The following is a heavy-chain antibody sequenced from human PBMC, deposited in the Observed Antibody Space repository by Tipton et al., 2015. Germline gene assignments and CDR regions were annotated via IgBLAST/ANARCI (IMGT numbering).Heavy chain of an antibody. D-gene: IGHD6-25*01. CDR1: GVSIRASLHY. CDR2: IYHSGTT. Sequence: TLSLTCAVSGVSIRASLHYWAWIRQQPGKGLEWIGYIYHSGTTYYSPTFKTRLTISLDTSRNLFPLDLTSVTAADSAVYYCADSADTSFTSWGQGTLVTVSS. V-gene: IGHV4-31*11. J-gene: IGHJ5*02. CDR3: ADSADTSFTS.